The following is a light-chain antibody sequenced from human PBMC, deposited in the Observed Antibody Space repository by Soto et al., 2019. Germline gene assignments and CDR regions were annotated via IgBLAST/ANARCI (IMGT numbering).Light chain of an antibody. V-gene: IGKV1-9*01. CDR2: AAS. J-gene: IGKJ4*01. CDR1: QGISSY. Sequence: DIQLTQSPSFLSASVGDRVTITCRASQGISSYLAWYQQKPGKAPKLLIYAASTLQSGVPSRFSGSGSGTEFTITISSLQPEDFATYYGQQLNSYPLTCGGGTKVEIK. CDR3: QQLNSYPLT.